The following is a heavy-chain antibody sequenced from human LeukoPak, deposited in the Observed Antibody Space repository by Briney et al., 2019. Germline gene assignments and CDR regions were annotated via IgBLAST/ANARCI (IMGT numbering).Heavy chain of an antibody. V-gene: IGHV3-23*01. D-gene: IGHD2-15*01. CDR3: AKSAGYCSGGSCYDYYYMDV. CDR2: ISCSGGNT. Sequence: GGSVRLLRGSSGFTYSRLPMSGAPQAREKGLVGGSAISCSGGNTYYADSVKGRFTISRDNSKNTLYLQMNSLSAEDTAVYYCAKSAGYCSGGSCYDYYYMDVWGKGTTVTVSS. J-gene: IGHJ6*03. CDR1: GFTYSRLP.